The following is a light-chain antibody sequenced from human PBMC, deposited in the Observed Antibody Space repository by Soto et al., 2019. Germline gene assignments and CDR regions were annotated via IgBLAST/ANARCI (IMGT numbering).Light chain of an antibody. CDR2: ANR. V-gene: IGLV1-40*01. CDR1: GSNIGASYD. CDR3: QAYERSLSGWI. Sequence: QSVLTQPPSVSGAPGQRVTISCTGNGSNIGASYDVHWYQQLPGSAPRLLIYANRNRPAGVSDRFSGSKSDTSASRVISGLQSDDEADYYCQAYERSLSGWIFGTGTKLTVL. J-gene: IGLJ1*01.